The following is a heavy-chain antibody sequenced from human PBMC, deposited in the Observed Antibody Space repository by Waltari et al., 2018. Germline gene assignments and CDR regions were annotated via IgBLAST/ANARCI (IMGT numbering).Heavy chain of an antibody. D-gene: IGHD3-3*01. CDR1: GYTFTGYY. Sequence: QVQLVQSGAEVKKPGASVKVSCKASGYTFTGYYMHWVRQAPGQGLEWMGWINPNSGGTNYAQKFQGRFTISRDNSKNTLYLQMNSLRAEDTAVYYCAKGDLYDLVYYYYGMDVWGQGTTVTVSS. J-gene: IGHJ6*02. CDR2: INPNSGGT. CDR3: AKGDLYDLVYYYYGMDV. V-gene: IGHV1-2*02.